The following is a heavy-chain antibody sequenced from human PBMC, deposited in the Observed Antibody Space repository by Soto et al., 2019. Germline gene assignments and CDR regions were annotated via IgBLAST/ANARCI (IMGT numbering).Heavy chain of an antibody. CDR2: ISYDGSNK. CDR3: AKLGWSIAAAGSVDY. Sequence: QVQLVESGGGVVQPGRSLRLSCAASGFTFSSYGMHWVRQAPGKGLEWVAVISYDGSNKYYADSMKGRFTISRDNSKNKQDLKRNSLRAADTAVYYCAKLGWSIAAAGSVDYWGQGPLVTVSS. V-gene: IGHV3-30*18. CDR1: GFTFSSYG. J-gene: IGHJ4*02. D-gene: IGHD6-13*01.